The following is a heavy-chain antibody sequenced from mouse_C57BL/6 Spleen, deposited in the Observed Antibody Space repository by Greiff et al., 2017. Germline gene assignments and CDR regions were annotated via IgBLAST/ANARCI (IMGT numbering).Heavy chain of an antibody. Sequence: VQLQQSGPELVKPGASVKISCKASGYSFTGYYMNWVKQSPEKSLEWIGEINPSTGGTTYNQKFKAKATLTVDKSSSTAYMQLKSLTSEDSAVYYCARGGLDGYYEYFDVWGTGTTVTVSS. CDR1: GYSFTGYY. J-gene: IGHJ1*03. D-gene: IGHD2-3*01. CDR3: ARGGLDGYYEYFDV. CDR2: INPSTGGT. V-gene: IGHV1-42*01.